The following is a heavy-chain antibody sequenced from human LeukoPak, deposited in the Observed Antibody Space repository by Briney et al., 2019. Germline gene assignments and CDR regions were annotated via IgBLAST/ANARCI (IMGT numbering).Heavy chain of an antibody. CDR3: ARGAYYGSGSFDI. J-gene: IGHJ3*02. CDR1: GYTFTGYY. Sequence: ASVKVSCKASGYTFTGYYMHWVRQAPGQGLEWMGWINPNSGGTNYAQKLQGRVTMTRDTSISTAYMELSRLRSDDTAVYYCARGAYYGSGSFDIWGQGTMVTVSS. V-gene: IGHV1-2*02. D-gene: IGHD3-10*01. CDR2: INPNSGGT.